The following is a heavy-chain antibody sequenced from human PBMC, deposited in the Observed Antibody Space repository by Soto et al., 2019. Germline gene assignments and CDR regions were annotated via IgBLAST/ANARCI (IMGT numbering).Heavy chain of an antibody. Sequence: QVHLQESGPGLVKPLETLSLTCTVSGDSIDTGVYYWSWIRQPPGKGLEWVGHIYYTGSAHYNPSLKSRLAMPVDTSGNRFALKLTSVTAADTAVDVCARGLAAAGWLDPWGQGHRVTVSS. V-gene: IGHV4-61*08. CDR3: ARGLAAAGWLDP. CDR2: IYYTGSA. J-gene: IGHJ5*02. D-gene: IGHD6-13*01. CDR1: GDSIDTGVYY.